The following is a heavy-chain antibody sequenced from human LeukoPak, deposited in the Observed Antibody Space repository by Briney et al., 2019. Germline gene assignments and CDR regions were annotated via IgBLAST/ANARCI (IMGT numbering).Heavy chain of an antibody. V-gene: IGHV4-38-2*01. CDR1: GYSISSGYY. J-gene: IGHJ3*02. CDR2: IYHSGST. D-gene: IGHD6-13*01. Sequence: SETLSLTCAVSGYSISSGYYWGWIRPPPGKGLEWIGSIYHSGSTYYNPSLKSRVTISVDTSKNQFSLKLSSVTAADTAVYYCARPSRIAGAFDIWGQGTMVTVSS. CDR3: ARPSRIAGAFDI.